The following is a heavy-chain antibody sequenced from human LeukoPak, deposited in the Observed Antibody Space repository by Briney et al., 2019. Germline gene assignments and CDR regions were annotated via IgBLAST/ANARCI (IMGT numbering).Heavy chain of an antibody. CDR1: GFSLDASGES. J-gene: IGHJ4*02. V-gene: IGHV2-5*02. Sequence: SGPTLVKPTQTVTLTCTFSGFSLDASGESVGWVRQSPGKALEWLALIYWDDDNRYNPSLQSRLAITKDTSKNQVALTMTNLDPLDTATYYCAHRRGVVTREGVFYFFDNWGQGILVSVSS. CDR3: AHRRGVVTREGVFYFFDN. D-gene: IGHD7-27*01. CDR2: IYWDDDN.